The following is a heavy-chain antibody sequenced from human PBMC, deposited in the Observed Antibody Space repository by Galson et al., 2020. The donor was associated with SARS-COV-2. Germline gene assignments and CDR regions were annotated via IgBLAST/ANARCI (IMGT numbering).Heavy chain of an antibody. V-gene: IGHV1-24*01. CDR1: GYTLTELS. D-gene: IGHD6-13*01. Sequence: GASVKVSCKVSGYTLTELSMHWVRQAPGKGLEWMGGFDPEDGETIYAQKFQGRVTMTEDTSTDTAYMELSSLRSEDTAVYYCATSFAAAGTSPFDYWGQGTLVTVSS. J-gene: IGHJ4*02. CDR3: ATSFAAAGTSPFDY. CDR2: FDPEDGET.